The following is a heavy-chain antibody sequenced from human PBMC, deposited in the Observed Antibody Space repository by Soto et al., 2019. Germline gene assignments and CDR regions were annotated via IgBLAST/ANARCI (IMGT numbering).Heavy chain of an antibody. J-gene: IGHJ4*02. V-gene: IGHV1-18*01. CDR2: ISAYNGST. CDR1: GYTFTSYG. Sequence: GASVKVSCKASGYTFTSYGISWVRQAPGQGLEWMGWISAYNGSTNYAQKLQGRVTMTTDTSTSTAYMDLSRLKSDDTAVCYCAIQRSGVVYWGQGTQVTVSS. D-gene: IGHD2-15*01. CDR3: AIQRSGVVY.